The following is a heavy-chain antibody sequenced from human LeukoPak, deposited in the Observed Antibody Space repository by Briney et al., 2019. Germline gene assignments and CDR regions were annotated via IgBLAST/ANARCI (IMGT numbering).Heavy chain of an antibody. CDR1: GFTFSSYS. Sequence: GGSLRLSCAASGFTFSSYSMKWVRQAPGKGLEWVAGINGRGSVTNYADSVGGRFIISKDNSKNTLSLQMTSLRVEDTAIYYCVREWGYSGDNWYGNYFDNWGQGTLVTVSS. CDR3: VREWGYSGDNWYGNYFDN. CDR2: INGRGSVT. D-gene: IGHD1-1*01. J-gene: IGHJ4*02. V-gene: IGHV3-23*01.